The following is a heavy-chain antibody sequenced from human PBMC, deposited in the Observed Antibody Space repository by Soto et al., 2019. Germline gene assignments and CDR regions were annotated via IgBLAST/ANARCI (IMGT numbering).Heavy chain of an antibody. CDR2: ISGSGDST. J-gene: IGHJ6*02. CDR3: AKEHYNRYYYYGMDV. Sequence: EVQLLESGGGLVQPGGSLRLSCAASGFTFSRYAMSWVRQAPGKGLEWVSVISGSGDSTYYADFVKGRFTISRDNSKNTLDLQMNSLRAEDTAVYYCAKEHYNRYYYYGMDVWGQGTAVTVSS. V-gene: IGHV3-23*01. D-gene: IGHD4-4*01. CDR1: GFTFSRYA.